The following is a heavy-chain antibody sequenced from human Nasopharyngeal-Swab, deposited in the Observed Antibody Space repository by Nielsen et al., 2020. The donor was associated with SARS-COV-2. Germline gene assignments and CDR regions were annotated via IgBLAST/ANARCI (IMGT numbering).Heavy chain of an antibody. Sequence: GGPLRLSCAASGFTFSSYWWHWVRQAPGKGLVWFSRINSDGSSTSYADSVKGRFTISSDNAKNTLYLQMNSLRAEDTAVYYCARDSNGDYGDYWGQGTMVTVSS. J-gene: IGHJ4*02. CDR2: INSDGSST. CDR3: ARDSNGDYGDY. CDR1: GFTFSSYW. D-gene: IGHD6-25*01. V-gene: IGHV3-74*01.